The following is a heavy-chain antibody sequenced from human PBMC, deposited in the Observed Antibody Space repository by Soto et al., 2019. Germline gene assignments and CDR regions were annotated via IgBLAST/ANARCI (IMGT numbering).Heavy chain of an antibody. CDR1: GGSLSSSKNY. J-gene: IGHJ6*02. CDR2: ISYSGST. D-gene: IGHD3-10*01. CDR3: SRRYSFGSGKYGVDV. V-gene: IGHV4-39*01. Sequence: XTLSLPCTVSGGSLSSSKNYWGWIRQPPGKGLEWIGTISYSGSTYYNPSLNGRVIISADTSKKQFSLKLSSLTAAYTAVYYCSRRYSFGSGKYGVDVWGQGTMGTVSS.